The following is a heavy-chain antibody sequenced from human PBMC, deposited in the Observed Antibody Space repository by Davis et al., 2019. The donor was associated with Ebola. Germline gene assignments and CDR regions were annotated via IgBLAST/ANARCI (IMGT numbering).Heavy chain of an antibody. Sequence: PGGSLRLSCAASGFTFSSYAMHWVRQAPGKGLEWVAVLSYDGGKKYHADSVKGRFTISRDNSENTLYLQMNSLRPEDTAMYYCARGWELLTHFDFWGQGTLVTVS. CDR3: ARGWELLTHFDF. J-gene: IGHJ4*02. CDR2: LSYDGGKK. CDR1: GFTFSSYA. D-gene: IGHD1-26*01. V-gene: IGHV3-30-3*01.